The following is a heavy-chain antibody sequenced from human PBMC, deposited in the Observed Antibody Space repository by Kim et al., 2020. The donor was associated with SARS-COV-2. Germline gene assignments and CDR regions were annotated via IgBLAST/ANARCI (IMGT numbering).Heavy chain of an antibody. D-gene: IGHD2-2*03. CDR3: ARGGNGWDAFDI. J-gene: IGHJ3*02. V-gene: IGHV1-18*01. Sequence: NYAQKLQGRVTKTTDTSTSTAYMELSSLRSDDTAVYYCARGGNGWDAFDIWGQGTMVTVSS.